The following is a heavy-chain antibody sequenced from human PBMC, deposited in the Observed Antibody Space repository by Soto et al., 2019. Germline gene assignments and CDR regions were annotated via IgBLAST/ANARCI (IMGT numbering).Heavy chain of an antibody. CDR3: ARDPTSRTSEWEFDD. V-gene: IGHV3-74*01. J-gene: IGHJ5*02. CDR1: GFTFSSYW. Sequence: EVQLVESGGGLVQPGGSLRLSCAASGFTFSSYWMHWVRQAPGKGLVWVSRINSDGSSTSYADSVKGRFTISRDNAKNTLYLQMNSLSAEDTAVYYCARDPTSRTSEWEFDDWGQGTLVTVSS. D-gene: IGHD1-26*01. CDR2: INSDGSST.